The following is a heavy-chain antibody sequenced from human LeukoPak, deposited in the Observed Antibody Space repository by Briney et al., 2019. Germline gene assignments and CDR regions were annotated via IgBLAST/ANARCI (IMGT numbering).Heavy chain of an antibody. Sequence: GGSLRLSCAASGFTFSSYAMSWVRQAPGKGLEWVSAISGSGGSTYYADSVKGRFTISRDNSKNTLYLQMNSLRAEDTAVYYCATTPPTYYYDSSGYWHYRGQGTLVTVSS. CDR1: GFTFSSYA. J-gene: IGHJ4*02. D-gene: IGHD3-22*01. CDR2: ISGSGGST. V-gene: IGHV3-23*01. CDR3: ATTPPTYYYDSSGYWHY.